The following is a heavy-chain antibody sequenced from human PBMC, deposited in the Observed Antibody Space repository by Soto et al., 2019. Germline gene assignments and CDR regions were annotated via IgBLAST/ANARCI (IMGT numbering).Heavy chain of an antibody. CDR1: GDSLSRADYC. CDR3: AREESGLFDY. D-gene: IGHD5-12*01. CDR2: ICYSGST. J-gene: IGHJ4*02. V-gene: IGHV4-30-4*08. Sequence: QVQLQESGPGLVKPSQTLSLTCTVSGDSLSRADYCWSWIRQAPGKGLEWIGYICYSGSTYHNPSLKSRTSMSVDTTKKQFSLTLRSVTAADTAVYYCAREESGLFDYWGQGRLVTVSS.